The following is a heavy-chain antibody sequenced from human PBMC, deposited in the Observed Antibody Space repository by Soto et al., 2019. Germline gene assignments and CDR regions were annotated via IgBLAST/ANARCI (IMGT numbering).Heavy chain of an antibody. CDR3: ARVDDPNGENWFDP. J-gene: IGHJ5*02. CDR1: GFTFNSHW. Sequence: GGSLRLSCAASGFTFNSHWIHWVRQAPGKGLVWVSRIEIAGSRRNYADSVKGRFTISRDNARNTVYLQMNSLRVEDTAIYYCARVDDPNGENWFDPWGQGNLVTVSS. V-gene: IGHV3-74*01. CDR2: IEIAGSRR. D-gene: IGHD2-8*01.